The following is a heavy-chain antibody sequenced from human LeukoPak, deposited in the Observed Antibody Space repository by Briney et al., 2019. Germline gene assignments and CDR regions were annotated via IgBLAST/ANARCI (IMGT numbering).Heavy chain of an antibody. Sequence: SPSETLSLTCAVSGGSISSGGYSWSWIRQPPGKGLEWIGYIYHSGSTYYNPSLKSRVTISVDRSKNQFSLKLSSVTAADTAVYYCARGIAARYLGYWGQGTLVTVSS. V-gene: IGHV4-30-2*01. J-gene: IGHJ4*02. CDR3: ARGIAARYLGY. D-gene: IGHD6-6*01. CDR1: GGSISSGGYS. CDR2: IYHSGST.